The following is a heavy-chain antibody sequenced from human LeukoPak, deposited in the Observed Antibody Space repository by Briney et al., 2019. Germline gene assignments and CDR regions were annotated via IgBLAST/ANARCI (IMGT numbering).Heavy chain of an antibody. J-gene: IGHJ6*04. V-gene: IGHV3-23*01. D-gene: IGHD6-13*01. CDR1: GFTFSSYA. CDR3: AKYIAAAGRYYYYGMDV. CDR2: ISGSGGRT. Sequence: GGSLRLSCAASGFTFSSYAMSWVRQAPGKGLEWVSAISGSGGRTYYADSVKGRFTISRDNSKNTLYLQMNSLRAEDTAVYYCAKYIAAAGRYYYYGMDVWGKGTTVTVSS.